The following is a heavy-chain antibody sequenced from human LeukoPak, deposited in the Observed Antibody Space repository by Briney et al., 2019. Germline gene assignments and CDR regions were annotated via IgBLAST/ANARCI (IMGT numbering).Heavy chain of an antibody. J-gene: IGHJ4*02. CDR2: IYYSGST. CDR1: GGSISSGGYY. Sequence: SETLSLTCTVSGGSISSGGYYWSWIRQHPGKGLEWIGYIYYSGSTYYNPSLKSRVTISVDTSKNQFSLKLSSVTAADTAMYYCASFPLGYSSSWRQYWGQGTLVTVSS. CDR3: ASFPLGYSSSWRQY. D-gene: IGHD6-13*01. V-gene: IGHV4-31*03.